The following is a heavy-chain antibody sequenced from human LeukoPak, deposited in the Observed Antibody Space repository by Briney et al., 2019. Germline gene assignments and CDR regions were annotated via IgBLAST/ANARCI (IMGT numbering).Heavy chain of an antibody. CDR1: GGSFSGYY. V-gene: IGHV4-34*01. CDR3: ARSGYYDSSGYRDYFDY. J-gene: IGHJ4*02. Sequence: SETLSLTCAVYGGSFSGYYWSWIRQPPGKGLEWIGEINHSGSTNYNPSLKSRVTISVDTSKNQFSLKLSSVTAADTAVYYCARSGYYDSSGYRDYFDYWGQGTLVTVSS. CDR2: INHSGST. D-gene: IGHD3-22*01.